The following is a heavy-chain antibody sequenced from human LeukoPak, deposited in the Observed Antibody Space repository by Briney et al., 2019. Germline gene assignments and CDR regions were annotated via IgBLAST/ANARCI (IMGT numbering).Heavy chain of an antibody. V-gene: IGHV3-23*01. CDR3: AKRGCDTTTCSYYFDY. Sequence: GGSLRLSCAASGFTFSSYSMSWVRQVPGEGLEWVSVIGSGGSGGTSYADSVRGRFTMSRDDSKNTLFLQMNSLRAEDTAVYYCAKRGCDTTTCSYYFDYWGRGTLVTVSS. J-gene: IGHJ4*02. CDR2: IGSGGSGGT. D-gene: IGHD2-2*01. CDR1: GFTFSSYS.